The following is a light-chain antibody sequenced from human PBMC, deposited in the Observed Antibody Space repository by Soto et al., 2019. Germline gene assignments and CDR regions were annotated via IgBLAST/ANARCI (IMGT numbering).Light chain of an antibody. J-gene: IGKJ1*01. CDR2: RAS. Sequence: EIVMTQSPATLSVSPGERATLSCTASHSVYSNVAWFQQRPGQAPRLLIYRASTRATGTPARFSGSVSGTEFTLTITSLQSEDFALYYCQQYHNLWTFGQGAEVEIK. CDR1: HSVYSN. V-gene: IGKV3-15*01. CDR3: QQYHNLWT.